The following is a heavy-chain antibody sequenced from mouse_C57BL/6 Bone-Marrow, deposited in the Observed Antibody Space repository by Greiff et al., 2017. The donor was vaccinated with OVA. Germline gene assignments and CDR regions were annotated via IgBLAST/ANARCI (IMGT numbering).Heavy chain of an antibody. V-gene: IGHV5-16*01. D-gene: IGHD1-1*01. J-gene: IGHJ1*03. CDR2: INYDGSST. CDR3: ARGGLLRYYFDV. CDR1: GFTFSDYY. Sequence: EVQRVESEGGLVQPGSSMKLSCTASGFTFSDYYMAWVRQVPEKGLEWVANINYDGSSTYYLDSLKSRFIISRDNAKNILYLQMSSLKSEDTATYYCARGGLLRYYFDVWGTGTTVTVSS.